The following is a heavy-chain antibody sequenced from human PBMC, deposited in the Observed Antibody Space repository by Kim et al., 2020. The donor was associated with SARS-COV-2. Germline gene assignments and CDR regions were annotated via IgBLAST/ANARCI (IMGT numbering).Heavy chain of an antibody. CDR1: GGSFSGYY. D-gene: IGHD3-9*01. CDR2: INHSGST. J-gene: IGHJ4*02. V-gene: IGHV4-34*01. Sequence: SETLSLTCAVYGGSFSGYYWSWIRQPPGKGLEWIGEINHSGSTNYNPSLKSRVTISVDTSKNQFSLKLSSVSAADTAVYFCARGYEILTGYSRPDSWGPGTPVTVSS. CDR3: ARGYEILTGYSRPDS.